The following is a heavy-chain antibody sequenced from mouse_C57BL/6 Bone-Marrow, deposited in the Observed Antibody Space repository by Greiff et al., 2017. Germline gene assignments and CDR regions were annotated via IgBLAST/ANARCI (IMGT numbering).Heavy chain of an antibody. J-gene: IGHJ2*01. D-gene: IGHD4-1*01. CDR2: ISSGSSTI. Sequence: DVKLVESGGGLVKPGGSLKLSCAASGFTFSDYGLHWVRQAPEKGLEWVAYISSGSSTIYYADTVKGRFTISRDNAKSTLFRQRTSLRSEDTAMYYCATGTRYWGQGTTLTVSS. CDR1: GFTFSDYG. V-gene: IGHV5-17*01. CDR3: ATGTRY.